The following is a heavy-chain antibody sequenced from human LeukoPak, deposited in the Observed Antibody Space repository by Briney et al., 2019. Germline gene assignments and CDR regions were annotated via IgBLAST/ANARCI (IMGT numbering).Heavy chain of an antibody. CDR3: ARSTLRFLEWLFSTSFDY. D-gene: IGHD3-3*01. V-gene: IGHV4-31*03. J-gene: IGHJ4*02. Sequence: SQTLSLTCTVSGGSISSGGYYWSWIRQHPGKGLEWIGYIYYSGSTYYNPSLKSRVTISVDTSKNQFSLKLSSVTAADTAVYYCARSTLRFLEWLFSTSFDYWGQGTLVTVSS. CDR2: IYYSGST. CDR1: GGSISSGGYY.